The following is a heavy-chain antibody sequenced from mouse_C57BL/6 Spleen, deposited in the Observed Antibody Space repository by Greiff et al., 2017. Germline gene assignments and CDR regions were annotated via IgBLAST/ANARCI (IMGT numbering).Heavy chain of an antibody. CDR2: IDPSDSYT. V-gene: IGHV1-59*01. CDR3: ARWLLIAD. CDR1: GYTFTSYW. D-gene: IGHD2-3*01. J-gene: IGHJ3*01. Sequence: VQLQQPGAELVRPGTSVKLSCKASGYTFTSYWMHWVKQRPGQGLEWIGVIDPSDSYTNYNQKFKGKATLTVDTSSSTAYMQLSSLTSEDSAVYYCARWLLIADWGQGTLVTVSA.